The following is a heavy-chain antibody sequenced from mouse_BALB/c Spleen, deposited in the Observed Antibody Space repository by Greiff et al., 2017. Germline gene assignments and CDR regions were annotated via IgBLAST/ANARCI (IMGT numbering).Heavy chain of an antibody. CDR2: IDPENGDT. D-gene: IGHD2-1*01. CDR1: GFNIKDYY. V-gene: IGHV14-4*02. CDR3: ASIYYASYYAMDY. Sequence: VQLQQSGAELVRSGASVKLSCTASGFNIKDYYMHWVKQRPEQGLEWIGWIDPENGDTEYAPKFQGKATITADTSSNTAYLQLSSLTSEDTAVYYCASIYYASYYAMDYWGQGTSVTVSS. J-gene: IGHJ4*01.